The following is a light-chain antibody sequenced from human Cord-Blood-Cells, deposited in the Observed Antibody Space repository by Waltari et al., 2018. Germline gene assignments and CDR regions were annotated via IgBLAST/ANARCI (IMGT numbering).Light chain of an antibody. J-gene: IGKJ1*01. V-gene: IGKV3-15*01. CDR2: GAS. CDR1: QSVSSN. CDR3: QQYNNWPRT. Sequence: EIVMTHPPATPSVSPGETAPPSCRASQSVSSNLAWYQQKPGQAPRLLIYGASTRATGIPARFSGSGSGTEFTLTISSLQSEDFAVYYCQQYNNWPRTFGQGTKVEIK.